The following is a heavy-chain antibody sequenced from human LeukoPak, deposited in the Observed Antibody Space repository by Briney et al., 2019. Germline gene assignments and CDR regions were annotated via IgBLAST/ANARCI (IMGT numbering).Heavy chain of an antibody. Sequence: ASVTVSCKASGYYFTGYYVHWVRQAPGQGLEWVGIINPSNAETVYAQKFQGRVTMTTDTSTSTVHMELSSLTSDDTAVYYCTRFGESHFDFWGQGTLVTVSP. CDR3: TRFGESHFDF. D-gene: IGHD3-10*01. V-gene: IGHV1-46*01. J-gene: IGHJ4*02. CDR1: GYYFTGYY. CDR2: INPSNAET.